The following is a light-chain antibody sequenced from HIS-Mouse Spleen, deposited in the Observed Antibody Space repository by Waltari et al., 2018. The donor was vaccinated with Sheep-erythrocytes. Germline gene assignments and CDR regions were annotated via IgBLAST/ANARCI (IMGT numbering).Light chain of an antibody. CDR3: CSYAGSYNHV. J-gene: IGLJ1*01. CDR1: SSDGGWYNY. V-gene: IGLV2-11*02. Sequence: QSALTQPRSVSGSPGQSVTISCPGTSSDGGWYNYVSWYQQHPGKAPKLMIYDVSKRPSGVPDRFSGSKSGNTASLTISGLQAEDEADYYCCSYAGSYNHVFATGTKVTVL. CDR2: DVS.